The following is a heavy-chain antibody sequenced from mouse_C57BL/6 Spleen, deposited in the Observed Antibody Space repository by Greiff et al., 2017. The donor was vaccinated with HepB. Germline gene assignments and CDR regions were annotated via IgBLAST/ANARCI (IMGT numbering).Heavy chain of an antibody. CDR1: GYTFTDYE. Sequence: VKLQESGAELVRPGASVTLSCKASGYTFTDYEMHWVKQTPVHGLEWIGAIDPETGGTAYNQKFKGKAILTADKSSSTAYMELRSLTSEDSAVYYCTGDGYFGLYYAMDYWGQGTSVTVSS. J-gene: IGHJ4*01. CDR2: IDPETGGT. V-gene: IGHV1-15*01. D-gene: IGHD2-3*01. CDR3: TGDGYFGLYYAMDY.